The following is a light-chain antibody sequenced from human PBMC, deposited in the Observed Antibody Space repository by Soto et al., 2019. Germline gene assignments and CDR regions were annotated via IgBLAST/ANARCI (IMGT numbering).Light chain of an antibody. CDR3: QQYNNWPLT. V-gene: IGKV3-15*01. CDR2: GAS. Sequence: EIVMTQSPATLSVSPGERATLSCRASQSINSNLAWYQQKPGQAPRLLIYGASTRATGFPARFSGSGSGTEFTLNISSLQSEDFAVYYCQQYNNWPLTFGGGTKVEIK. J-gene: IGKJ4*01. CDR1: QSINSN.